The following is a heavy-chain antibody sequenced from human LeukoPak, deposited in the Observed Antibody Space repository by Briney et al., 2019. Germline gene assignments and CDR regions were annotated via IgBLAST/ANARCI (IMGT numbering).Heavy chain of an antibody. V-gene: IGHV3-23*01. CDR1: GFTFSNFA. J-gene: IGHJ6*02. D-gene: IGHD2-2*01. CDR2: ISGSGGST. Sequence: GGSLRLSCAASGFTFSNFAVSWVRQAPGKGLEWVSAISGSGGSTYYADSVKGRFTISRDNSKNTLYLQMNSLRAEDTAVYYCAADIVVVPAEGDYYGMDVWGQGTTVTVSS. CDR3: AADIVVVPAEGDYYGMDV.